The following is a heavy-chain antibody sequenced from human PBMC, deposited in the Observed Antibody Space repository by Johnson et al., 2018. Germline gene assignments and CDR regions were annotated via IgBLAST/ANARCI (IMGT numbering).Heavy chain of an antibody. Sequence: VQLVQSGGGLVQPGGSLRLSCAASGFTFSSYSMNWVRQAPGKGLEWVSSISSSSSYIYYADSVKGRFTISRDNAKTSLYLQMNSLRAEDTAVYYCGRDTKKTTVTTIGDYYYYYMDVWGKGTTVTVSS. J-gene: IGHJ6*03. CDR3: GRDTKKTTVTTIGDYYYYYMDV. V-gene: IGHV3-21*01. D-gene: IGHD4-11*01. CDR2: ISSSSSYI. CDR1: GFTFSSYS.